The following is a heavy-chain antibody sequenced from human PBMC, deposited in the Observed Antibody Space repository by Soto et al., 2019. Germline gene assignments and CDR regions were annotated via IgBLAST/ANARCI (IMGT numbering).Heavy chain of an antibody. CDR3: AVGKLRSGLDY. V-gene: IGHV3-30-3*01. Sequence: QVQLVESGGGVVQPGRSLRLSCAASGFTFSSYAMHWVRQAPGKGLEWGAVISYDGSNKYYADSVKGRFTISRDNSKNTLYLQMNSLRAEDTAVYYCAVGKLRSGLDYWGQGTLVTVSS. CDR1: GFTFSSYA. J-gene: IGHJ4*02. D-gene: IGHD7-27*01. CDR2: ISYDGSNK.